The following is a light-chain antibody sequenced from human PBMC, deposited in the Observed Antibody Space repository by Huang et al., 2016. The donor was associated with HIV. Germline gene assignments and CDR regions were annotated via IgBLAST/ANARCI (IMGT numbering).Light chain of an antibody. V-gene: IGKV3-15*01. CDR3: QQYNNWPPEYT. CDR2: GAS. CDR1: QSVSNN. J-gene: IGKJ2*01. Sequence: EIVMTQSPATLSVSPGERATLSCRASQSVSNNLAWYQQKPGLAPTLRIYGASTRATGIPARFSGSGSGTRFTLTISSLQSEDFAVYYCQQYNNWPPEYTFGQGTKLEIK.